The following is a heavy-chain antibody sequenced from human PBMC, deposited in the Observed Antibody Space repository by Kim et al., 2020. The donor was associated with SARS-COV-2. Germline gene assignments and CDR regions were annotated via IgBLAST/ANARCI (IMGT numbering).Heavy chain of an antibody. V-gene: IGHV3-23*01. CDR3: GQEPRWLGKLRVNP. CDR2: ISGNGCTT. J-gene: IGHJ5*02. D-gene: IGHD3-10*01. Sequence: GGSLRLSCAASGFAFSDYAMSWVRQAPGKGLDWVSGISGNGCTTYSADSVMGRFTFSRDNYKTSVHLHMYSLSGEEAAIYYYGQEPRWLGKLRVNPRGQG. CDR1: GFAFSDYA.